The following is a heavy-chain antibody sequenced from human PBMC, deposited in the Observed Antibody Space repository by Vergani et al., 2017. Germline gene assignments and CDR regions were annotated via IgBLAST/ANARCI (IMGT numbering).Heavy chain of an antibody. Sequence: EVQLLESGGGSAQPGESLRLSCVASGFTFTAHGLNWVRQAPGTGLEWVSGISGTGLSTYYADSVKGRFSISRDNSKNTVFLPMHSLRAEDTAIYYCVKEKIDLGSYFFDSWGHGILVTVSS. CDR1: GFTFTAHG. V-gene: IGHV3-23*01. D-gene: IGHD2/OR15-2a*01. CDR3: VKEKIDLGSYFFDS. CDR2: ISGTGLST. J-gene: IGHJ4*01.